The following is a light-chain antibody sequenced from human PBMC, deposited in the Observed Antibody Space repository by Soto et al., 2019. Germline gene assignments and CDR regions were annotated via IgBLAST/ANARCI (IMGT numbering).Light chain of an antibody. CDR2: GAS. J-gene: IGKJ1*01. CDR3: QQYGSTPKT. Sequence: EIVLTQSPGTLSLSPGERATLSCRASQSVSSSYLAWYQQKPGQAPRLLIYGASSRATGIPDRFSGSGSGTDFPLAISRLEPEDFAAYYCQQYGSTPKTFGQGTKVDIK. V-gene: IGKV3-20*01. CDR1: QSVSSSY.